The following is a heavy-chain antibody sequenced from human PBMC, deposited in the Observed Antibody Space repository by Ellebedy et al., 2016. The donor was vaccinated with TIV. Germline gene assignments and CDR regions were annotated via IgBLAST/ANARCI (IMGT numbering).Heavy chain of an antibody. CDR2: IDIAGDT. CDR1: GFTFSSYD. CDR3: TRGRPEGDGFFDY. V-gene: IGHV3-13*01. J-gene: IGHJ4*02. Sequence: GGSLRLXXAAPGFTFSSYDMHWVRQATGKGLEWVSVIDIAGDTYYPGSVKGRFTISRENAKNSLYLQMNSLRAGDTAVYYCTRGRPEGDGFFDYWGQGTLVTVSS. D-gene: IGHD2-21*02.